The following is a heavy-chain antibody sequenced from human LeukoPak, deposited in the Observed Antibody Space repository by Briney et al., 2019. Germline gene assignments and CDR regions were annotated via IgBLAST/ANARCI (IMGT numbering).Heavy chain of an antibody. J-gene: IGHJ3*02. D-gene: IGHD3-9*01. Sequence: SGPTLVKPTQTLTLTCTFSGFSLSTSGVGVGWIRQPPGKALEWLALIYWDDDKRYSPSLKSRLTITKDTSKNQVVLTMTNMDPVDTATYYCAHRGPSGYFDWLTIMRAGAFDIWGQGTMVTVSS. CDR3: AHRGPSGYFDWLTIMRAGAFDI. CDR2: IYWDDDK. CDR1: GFSLSTSGVG. V-gene: IGHV2-5*02.